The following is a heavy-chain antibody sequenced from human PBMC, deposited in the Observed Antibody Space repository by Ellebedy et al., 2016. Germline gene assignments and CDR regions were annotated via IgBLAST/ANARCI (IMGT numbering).Heavy chain of an antibody. V-gene: IGHV3-30*03. Sequence: GGSLRLXXAASRFMVRPYAIHCVRQAPGKGLEWVAAILDDGNDKNYRDSVKGRFTISRDNSKNRVYLQMNSLRVEDTAVYYCARVRSSGFYSNYDLDVWGQGTTVTVSS. J-gene: IGHJ6*02. CDR2: ILDDGNDK. CDR3: ARVRSSGFYSNYDLDV. D-gene: IGHD3-22*01. CDR1: RFMVRPYA.